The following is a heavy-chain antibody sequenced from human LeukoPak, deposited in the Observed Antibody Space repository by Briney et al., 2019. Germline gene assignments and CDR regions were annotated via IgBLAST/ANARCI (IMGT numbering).Heavy chain of an antibody. D-gene: IGHD6-13*01. CDR3: ARVVSAAGISNPYDY. Sequence: GGSLRLSCAASGFTFNIYSMNWVRQAPGEGLEWVSYISGDTTAIYYADSVKGRFTISRDNAKNSVYLQMNSLRDEDTAVYYCARVVSAAGISNPYDYWGQGTLVTVSS. CDR2: ISGDTTAI. CDR1: GFTFNIYS. J-gene: IGHJ4*02. V-gene: IGHV3-48*02.